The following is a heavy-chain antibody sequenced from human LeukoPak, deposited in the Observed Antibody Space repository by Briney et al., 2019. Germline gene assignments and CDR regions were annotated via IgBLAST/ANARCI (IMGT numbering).Heavy chain of an antibody. CDR1: GGSISSSGYY. D-gene: IGHD1-26*01. V-gene: IGHV4-39*07. CDR3: ARYSGSYPYFDY. CDR2: IYYSGST. Sequence: SETLSLTCTVSGGSISSSGYYWGWIRQPPGKGLEWIGSIYYSGSTYYNPSLKSRLTISVDTSKNQFSLKLSSVTAADTAVYYCARYSGSYPYFDYWGQGTLVTVSS. J-gene: IGHJ4*02.